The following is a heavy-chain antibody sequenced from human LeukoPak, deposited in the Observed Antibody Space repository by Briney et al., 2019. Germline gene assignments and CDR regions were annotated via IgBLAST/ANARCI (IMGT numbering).Heavy chain of an antibody. CDR3: ARDPRLNNWFDP. CDR1: GGTFSSYA. V-gene: IGHV1-69*05. CDR2: IIPIFGTA. D-gene: IGHD4/OR15-4a*01. J-gene: IGHJ5*02. Sequence: ASVKVSCKASGGTFSSYAISWVRQAPGQGVEWMGRIIPIFGTANYAQKFQGRVTITTDESTSTAYMELSSLRSEDTAVYYCARDPRLNNWFDPWGQGTLVTVSS.